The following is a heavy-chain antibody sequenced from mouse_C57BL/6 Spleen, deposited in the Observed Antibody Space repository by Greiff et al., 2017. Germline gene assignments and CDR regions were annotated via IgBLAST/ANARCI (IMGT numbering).Heavy chain of an antibody. D-gene: IGHD2-3*01. CDR2: ISSGSSTI. CDR3: ARIEDDGYYGAMDY. J-gene: IGHJ4*01. CDR1: GFTFSDYG. V-gene: IGHV5-17*01. Sequence: EVKLEESGGGLVKPGGSLKLSCAASGFTFSDYGMHWVRQAPEKGLEWVAYISSGSSTISYADTVKGRFTISRDNAKNTLFLQMTSLRSEDTAMYYCARIEDDGYYGAMDYWGQGTSVTVSS.